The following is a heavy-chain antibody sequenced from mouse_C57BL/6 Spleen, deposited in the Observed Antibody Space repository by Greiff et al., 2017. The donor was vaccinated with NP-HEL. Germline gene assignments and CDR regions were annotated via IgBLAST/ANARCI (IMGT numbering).Heavy chain of an antibody. J-gene: IGHJ1*03. CDR1: GYTFTSYW. CDR2: IDPSDSYT. Sequence: QVQLKQPGAELVMPGASVKLSCKASGYTFTSYWMHWVKQRPGQGLEWIGEIDPSDSYTNYNQKFKGKSTLTVDKSSSTAYMQLSSLTSEDSAVYYCARAPMTTVVAPRYFDVWGTGTTVTVSS. CDR3: ARAPMTTVVAPRYFDV. V-gene: IGHV1-69*01. D-gene: IGHD1-1*01.